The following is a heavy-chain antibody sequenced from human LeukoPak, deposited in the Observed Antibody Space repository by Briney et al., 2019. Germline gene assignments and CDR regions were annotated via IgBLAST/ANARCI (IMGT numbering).Heavy chain of an antibody. CDR3: ARLLYDFWSCYYLNWFDP. J-gene: IGHJ5*02. V-gene: IGHV1-18*01. D-gene: IGHD3-3*01. Sequence: ASVKVSCKASGYTFTSYGISWVRQAPGQGLEWMGWISAYNGNTTYAQKLQGRVTMTTDTSTSTDYMELRSLRSDDTAVYYCARLLYDFWSCYYLNWFDPWGQGTLVTVSS. CDR1: GYTFTSYG. CDR2: ISAYNGNT.